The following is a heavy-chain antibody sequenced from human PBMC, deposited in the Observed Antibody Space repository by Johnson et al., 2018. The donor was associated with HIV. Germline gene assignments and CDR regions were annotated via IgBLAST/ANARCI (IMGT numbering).Heavy chain of an antibody. D-gene: IGHD3-9*01. J-gene: IGHJ3*01. CDR1: GFTFSSYA. CDR3: SVERFSDILTGYHACDV. Sequence: QVQLVESGGGLVQPGGSLRLSCAASGFTFSSYAMHWVRQAPGKGLEWVSVIYSGGSTYNADFVKGRFTVSRDNSKNTLYLQMNSLRAEDTAVYYCSVERFSDILTGYHACDVWGQGTMVIVSS. CDR2: IYSGGST. V-gene: IGHV3-NL1*01.